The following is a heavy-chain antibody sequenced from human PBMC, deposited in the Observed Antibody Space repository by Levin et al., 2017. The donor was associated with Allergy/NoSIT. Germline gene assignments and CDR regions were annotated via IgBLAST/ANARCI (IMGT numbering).Heavy chain of an antibody. V-gene: IGHV3-30*14. Sequence: SVKGRFTISRDNSKNTLFLQMNNLKAEDTAVYYCARDLYGAQAYWGQGALVTVSS. CDR3: ARDLYGAQAY. D-gene: IGHD4-17*01. J-gene: IGHJ4*02.